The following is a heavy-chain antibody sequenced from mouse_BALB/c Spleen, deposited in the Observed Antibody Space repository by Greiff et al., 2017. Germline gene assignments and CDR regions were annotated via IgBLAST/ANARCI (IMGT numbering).Heavy chain of an antibody. J-gene: IGHJ2*01. D-gene: IGHD2-4*01. CDR1: GFTFSSYW. CDR3: TTFYYDYYFDY. Sequence: EVQGVESGGGLVQPGGSMKLSCVASGFTFSSYWMSWVRQSPEKGLEWVAEIRLKSDNYATHYAESVKGKFTISRDDSKSRLYLQMNSLRAEDTGIYYCTTFYYDYYFDYWGQGTTLTVSS. V-gene: IGHV6-6*02. CDR2: IRLKSDNYAT.